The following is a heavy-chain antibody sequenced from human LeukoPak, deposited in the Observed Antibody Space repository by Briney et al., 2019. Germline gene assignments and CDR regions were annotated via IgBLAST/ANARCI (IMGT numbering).Heavy chain of an antibody. CDR1: GYRFTDLL. V-gene: IGHV1-2*02. Sequence: ASVEVSWKASGYRFTDLLMHLVGQAPGQRVEWIGWVHPNTGGTNQAQKFQGRVTMTTDTSISTAYLELNSLRSDDTAVYYCARGLDHVVVVSYIYFNNDDWGRGTTVTVSS. CDR2: VHPNTGGT. CDR3: ARGLDHVVVVSYIYFNNDD. D-gene: IGHD3-16*02. J-gene: IGHJ6*02.